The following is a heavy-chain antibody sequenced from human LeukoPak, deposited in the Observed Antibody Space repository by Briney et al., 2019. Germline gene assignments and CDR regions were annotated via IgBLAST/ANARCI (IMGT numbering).Heavy chain of an antibody. J-gene: IGHJ4*02. CDR1: GGSIRSYY. CDR3: AKSSGSYYNVDFDY. CDR2: IYYSGST. Sequence: SETLSLTCSVSGGSIRSYYWSWIRQPPGKGLEWIGYIYYSGSTNYNPSLKSRVTISVDTSKKQFSLKLTSVTAADTAVYYCAKSSGSYYNVDFDYWGQGTLVTVSS. D-gene: IGHD3-10*01. V-gene: IGHV4-59*01.